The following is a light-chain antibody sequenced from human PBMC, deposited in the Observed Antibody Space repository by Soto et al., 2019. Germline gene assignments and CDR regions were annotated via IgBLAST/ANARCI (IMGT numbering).Light chain of an antibody. CDR1: SDDVGAYNS. CDR2: KGT. J-gene: IGLJ1*01. Sequence: QYALPQPASLSGSPGQSITISRTVTSDDVGAYNSVSWYQQLPHKAPQVILYKGTQRPSGVSSRFSGSTSGNAASLTISGLQADDEADYFCCSSAPESTYVFGTGTKVTVL. V-gene: IGLV2-23*01. CDR3: CSSAPESTYV.